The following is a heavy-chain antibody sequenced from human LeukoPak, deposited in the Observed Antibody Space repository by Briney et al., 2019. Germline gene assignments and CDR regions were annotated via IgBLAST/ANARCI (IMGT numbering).Heavy chain of an antibody. V-gene: IGHV4-39*01. CDR2: VYYSGST. CDR3: ARRASGTYHYDP. Sequence: SETLSLTCTVSGGSISSRGYYWGWIRQPPGKGLEWIASVYYSGSTYYSPSLKSQVSISVDTSKNQFSLKLSSVTAADTAVYYCARRASGTYHYDPWGQGTLVTVSS. J-gene: IGHJ5*02. CDR1: GGSISSRGYY. D-gene: IGHD3-10*01.